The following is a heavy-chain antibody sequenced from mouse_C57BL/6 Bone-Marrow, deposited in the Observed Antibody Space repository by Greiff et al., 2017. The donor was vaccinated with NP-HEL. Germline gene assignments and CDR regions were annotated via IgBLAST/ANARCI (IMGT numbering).Heavy chain of an antibody. J-gene: IGHJ4*01. CDR2: INPNNGGT. Sequence: EVQLQQSGPELVKPGASVKIPCKASGYTFTDYNMDWVKQSHGKSLEWIGDINPNNGGTIYNQKFKGKATLTVDKSSSTAYMELRSLTSEDTAVYYCARRPYDYYAMDYWGQGTSVTVSS. CDR3: ARRPYDYYAMDY. D-gene: IGHD6-5*01. CDR1: GYTFTDYN. V-gene: IGHV1-18*01.